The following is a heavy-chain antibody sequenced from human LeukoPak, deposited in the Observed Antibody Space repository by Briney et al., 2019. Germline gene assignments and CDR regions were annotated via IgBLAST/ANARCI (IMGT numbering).Heavy chain of an antibody. J-gene: IGHJ4*02. V-gene: IGHV3-7*01. CDR2: IKEDGSEN. CDR3: ARGLWSGTY. CDR1: GFTFNTYW. D-gene: IGHD2-8*02. Sequence: GGSLRLSCVASGFTFNTYWMTWVRQAPGKGLEWVAKIKEDGSENYYVDSVKGRFTISRDNAKNSLYLQMNSLRAEDTAVYYCARGLWSGTYWGQGTLVTVSS.